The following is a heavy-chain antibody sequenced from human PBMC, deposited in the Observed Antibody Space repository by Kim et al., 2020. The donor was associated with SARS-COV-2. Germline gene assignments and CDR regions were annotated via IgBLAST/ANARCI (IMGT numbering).Heavy chain of an antibody. D-gene: IGHD1-26*01. J-gene: IGHJ3*02. CDR3: AKEVGVTGAFDI. V-gene: IGHV3-23*03. CDR2: T. Sequence: THYADSVKGRFTISRDNSKNTLYLQMNRLSADDMAVYYCAKEVGVTGAFDIWGQGTMVTVSS.